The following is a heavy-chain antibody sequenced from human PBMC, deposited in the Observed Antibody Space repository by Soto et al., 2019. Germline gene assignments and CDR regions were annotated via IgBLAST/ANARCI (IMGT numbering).Heavy chain of an antibody. CDR1: GFGFGDYY. V-gene: IGHV3-72*01. J-gene: IGHJ4*02. CDR3: AREGSSSGPDYEY. D-gene: IGHD3-22*01. Sequence: PGGSLRLSCAASGFGFGDYYINWVRQAPGKGLEWVGRTRNKASSYTTDYAAFVKGRFTISRDDSKNLIYLQMNSLKTEDTAVYYCAREGSSSGPDYEYWGQGT. CDR2: TRNKASSYTT.